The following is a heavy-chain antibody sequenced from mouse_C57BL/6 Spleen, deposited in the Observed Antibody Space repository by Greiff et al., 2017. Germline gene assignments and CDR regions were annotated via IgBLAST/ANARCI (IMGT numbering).Heavy chain of an antibody. D-gene: IGHD1-1*01. CDR3: AYYGSSVFDY. CDR1: GYTFTSYW. Sequence: QVQLQQPGAELVRPGSSVKLSCKASGYTFTSYWMHWVKQRPIQGLEWIGNIDPSDSETHYNQKFKDKATLTVDKSSSTAYRQLSSLTSEDSAVYYCAYYGSSVFDYWGQGTTLTVSS. J-gene: IGHJ2*01. V-gene: IGHV1-52*01. CDR2: IDPSDSET.